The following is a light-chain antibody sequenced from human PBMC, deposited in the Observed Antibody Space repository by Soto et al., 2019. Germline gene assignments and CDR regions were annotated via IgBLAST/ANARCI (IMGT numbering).Light chain of an antibody. CDR3: QQSYTIPT. CDR1: QSISPY. Sequence: IQMTQYPSSLSASVGDRVTITCGASQSISPYLNWYQQKSGKAPNLLIHSTSILQSGVPSRFSGGGAGTDFTLTISGLQPEDSATYYCQQSYTIPTFGGGTKVDIK. J-gene: IGKJ4*01. CDR2: STS. V-gene: IGKV1-39*01.